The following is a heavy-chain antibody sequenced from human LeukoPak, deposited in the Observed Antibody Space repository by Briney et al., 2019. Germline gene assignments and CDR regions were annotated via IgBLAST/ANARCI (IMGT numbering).Heavy chain of an antibody. CDR2: IYYSGST. J-gene: IGHJ6*03. V-gene: IGHV4-39*01. CDR3: ARQRDNYYYYHYMDV. Sequence: ASETLSLTCTVSGGSISSSSYYWGWIRQPPGKGLEWIGSIYYSGSTYYNPSLKSRVTISVDTSKNQFSLKLSSVTAADTAVYYCARQRDNYYYYHYMDVRGKGTTVTVSS. CDR1: GGSISSSSYY. D-gene: IGHD2-15*01.